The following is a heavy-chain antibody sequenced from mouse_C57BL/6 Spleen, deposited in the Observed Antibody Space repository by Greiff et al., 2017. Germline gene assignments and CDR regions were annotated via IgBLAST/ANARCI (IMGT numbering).Heavy chain of an antibody. CDR1: GYTFTSYW. J-gene: IGHJ1*03. V-gene: IGHV1-55*01. Sequence: QVQLQQPGAELVKPGASVKMSCKASGYTFTSYWITWVKQRPGQGLEWIGDIYPGSGSTNYNEKFKSKATLTVDTSSSTAYMQLSSLTSEDSAVYYCAREVYYYGSIRYCDVWGTGTTVTVSS. CDR2: IYPGSGST. CDR3: AREVYYYGSIRYCDV. D-gene: IGHD1-1*01.